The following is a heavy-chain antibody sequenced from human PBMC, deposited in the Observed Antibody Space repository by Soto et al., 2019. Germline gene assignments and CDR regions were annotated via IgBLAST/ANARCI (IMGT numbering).Heavy chain of an antibody. J-gene: IGHJ4*02. D-gene: IGHD4-17*01. CDR2: ISSSSSYI. V-gene: IGHV3-21*01. CDR3: ARGHYGDYGY. CDR1: GFTFSSYG. Sequence: GGSLRLSCAASGFTFSSYGMHWVRQAPGKGLEWVSSISSSSSYIYYADSVKGRFTISRDNAKNSLYLQMNSLRAEDTAVYYCARGHYGDYGYWGQGTLVTVSS.